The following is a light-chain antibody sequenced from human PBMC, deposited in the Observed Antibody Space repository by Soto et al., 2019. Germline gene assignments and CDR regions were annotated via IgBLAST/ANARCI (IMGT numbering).Light chain of an antibody. J-gene: IGKJ1*01. V-gene: IGKV1-27*01. CDR3: QKYNSAPRT. CDR1: QGISNY. CDR2: AAS. Sequence: DIQMTQSPSSISASVGDRVAITCGASQGISNYLAWYQQKPGKVPKLLIYAASTLQSGVPSRFSGSGSGTDFTLTISSLQPEDVATYYCQKYNSAPRTFGQGTKVDIK.